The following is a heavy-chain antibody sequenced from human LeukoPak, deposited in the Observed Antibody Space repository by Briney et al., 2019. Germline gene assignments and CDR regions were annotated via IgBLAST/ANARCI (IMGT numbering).Heavy chain of an antibody. CDR1: GDSMNNYY. Sequence: SETLSLTCTVSGDSMNNYYWSWVRQPPGKGLEWIGNINYIGSTNSNPSLKSRATISVDMSRKHFFLDLSSVTAADTAVYYCARAVHYSGTSDQYTGGWYYFDFWGQGTLVTVSS. V-gene: IGHV4-59*01. D-gene: IGHD3-10*01. CDR2: INYIGST. CDR3: ARAVHYSGTSDQYTGGWYYFDF. J-gene: IGHJ4*02.